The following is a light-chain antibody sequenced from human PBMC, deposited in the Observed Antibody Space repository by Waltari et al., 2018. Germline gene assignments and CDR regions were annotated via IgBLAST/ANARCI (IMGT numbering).Light chain of an antibody. CDR2: DVS. V-gene: IGLV2-11*01. J-gene: IGLJ2*01. Sequence: QSALTQPRAASGSPGQSVTISCTGTSSDVGGYNFVSWYPHHPGKAPKLMIYDVSERPSGVPDRFSGSKSGNTASLTISGLQAEDEADYHCCSYAGSLAVFGGGTKVTVL. CDR3: CSYAGSLAV. CDR1: SSDVGGYNF.